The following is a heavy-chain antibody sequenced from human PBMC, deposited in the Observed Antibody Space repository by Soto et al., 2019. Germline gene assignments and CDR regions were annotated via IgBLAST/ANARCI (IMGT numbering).Heavy chain of an antibody. J-gene: IGHJ4*02. CDR2: ISGSGGST. CDR1: GFTFSNYA. V-gene: IGHV3-23*01. Sequence: EVQLLESGGGLIQPGGSLRLSCAASGFTFSNYAMSWVRQAPGKGLEWVSGISGSGGSTYYADSVKGRFTISRDNSKTTLYLQMNSLRAEDKAVYYCAKDLWKIVATQTGFDYWGQGTLVTVSS. D-gene: IGHD5-12*01. CDR3: AKDLWKIVATQTGFDY.